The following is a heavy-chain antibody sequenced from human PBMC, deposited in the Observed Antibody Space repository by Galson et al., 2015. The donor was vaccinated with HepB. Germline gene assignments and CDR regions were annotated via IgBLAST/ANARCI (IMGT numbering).Heavy chain of an antibody. CDR2: IYYSGST. D-gene: IGHD3-22*01. J-gene: IGHJ4*02. V-gene: IGHV4-59*08. Sequence: ETLSLTCTVSGGSISTYYWSWIRQPPGKGLEWIGYIYYSGSTNYNPSLKSRVTISVDTSKNQFSLKLSSVTAADTAVYYCARKPDYYDSSGPYFDYWGQGTLVTVSS. CDR3: ARKPDYYDSSGPYFDY. CDR1: GGSISTYY.